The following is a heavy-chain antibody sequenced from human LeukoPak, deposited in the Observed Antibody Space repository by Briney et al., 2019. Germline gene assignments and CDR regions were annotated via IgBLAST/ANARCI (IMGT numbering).Heavy chain of an antibody. J-gene: IGHJ3*02. CDR3: ARDECYGDGAFHI. CDR1: GYSISSGYY. D-gene: IGHD4-17*01. V-gene: IGHV4-38-2*02. CDR2: IYHGGGT. Sequence: SETLSLTCAVSGYSISSGYYWGWFRQPPGKELEWIGSIYHGGGTYYNPSLQSRVTISVDTSNDQCSLKLSSVTAADTAVYYCARDECYGDGAFHIWGQRTMVTVSS.